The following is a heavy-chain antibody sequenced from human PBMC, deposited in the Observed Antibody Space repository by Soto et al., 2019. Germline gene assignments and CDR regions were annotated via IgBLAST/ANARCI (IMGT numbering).Heavy chain of an antibody. V-gene: IGHV3-30*18. CDR2: ISFDENSK. J-gene: IGHJ6*04. CDR3: AKDSSGTNGDIWCGVAA. CDR1: GYTFSSYA. Sequence: QVQLAESGGGVVQPGRSLRLSCVASGYTFSSYAVHWVRQAPGKGLEWVAVISFDENSKSYADFAKGRFTVSRDDSKNTLYLRMNSLKVEDSAVYYCAKDSSGTNGDIWCGVAAWGEATTVTVSS. D-gene: IGHD4-17*01.